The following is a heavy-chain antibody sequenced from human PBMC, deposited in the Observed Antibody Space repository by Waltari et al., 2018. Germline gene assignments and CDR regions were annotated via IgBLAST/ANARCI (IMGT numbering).Heavy chain of an antibody. D-gene: IGHD2-2*01. J-gene: IGHJ3*02. V-gene: IGHV3-30-3*01. CDR1: GFTFSSYA. CDR2: ISYDGSNK. Sequence: QVQLVESGGGVVQPGRSLRLSCAASGFTFSSYAMHWVRQAPGKGLEWVAVISYDGSNKYYAASVKGRFTISRDNSKNTLYLQMTSLRAEDTAVYYCASGVVVPAAQDAFDIWGQGTMVTVSS. CDR3: ASGVVVPAAQDAFDI.